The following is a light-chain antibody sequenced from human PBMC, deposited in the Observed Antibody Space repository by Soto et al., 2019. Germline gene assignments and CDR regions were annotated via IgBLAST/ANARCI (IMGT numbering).Light chain of an antibody. CDR2: GAS. Sequence: EIVLTQSPGTLSLSPGERATLSCRASQSVSSSYLAWYQQKPGQPPRLLIYGASSRATGIPDRFSGSGSGTDFTLTISRVEPEDFAVYYCQQYGSSALTFGGGTKVEIK. V-gene: IGKV3-20*01. CDR1: QSVSSSY. CDR3: QQYGSSALT. J-gene: IGKJ4*01.